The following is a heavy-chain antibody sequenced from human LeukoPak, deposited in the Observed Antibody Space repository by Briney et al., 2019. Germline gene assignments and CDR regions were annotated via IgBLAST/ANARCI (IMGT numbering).Heavy chain of an antibody. D-gene: IGHD3-22*01. J-gene: IGHJ5*02. Sequence: GGSLRLSCAASGFTFSSYAMSWVRQAPGKGLEWVSAISGSGGSTYDADSVKGRFTISGDNSTNTLYLQMNSLRAEDTAVYYCAKYYDSSGYSALHAITWGQGTLVTVSS. V-gene: IGHV3-23*01. CDR1: GFTFSSYA. CDR3: AKYYDSSGYSALHAIT. CDR2: ISGSGGST.